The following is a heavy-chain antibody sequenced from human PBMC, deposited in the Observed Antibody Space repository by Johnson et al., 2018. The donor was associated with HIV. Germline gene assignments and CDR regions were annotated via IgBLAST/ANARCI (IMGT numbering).Heavy chain of an antibody. CDR1: RFTFKTYT. Sequence: VQLVESGGGVVQPGRSLRLSCAASRFTFKTYTMHWVRQAPGKGLEWVAFIRYDGSNKYYADSVKGRFTISRDNSKNTLYLQMNSLRAEDTAVYYCARYSGRLRGGDGFDIWGQGTMVTVSS. CDR3: ARYSGRLRGGDGFDI. J-gene: IGHJ3*02. V-gene: IGHV3-30*02. CDR2: IRYDGSNK. D-gene: IGHD1-26*01.